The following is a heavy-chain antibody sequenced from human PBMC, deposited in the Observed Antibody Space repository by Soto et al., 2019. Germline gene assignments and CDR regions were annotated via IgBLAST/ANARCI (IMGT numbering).Heavy chain of an antibody. CDR2: ISGSGGST. V-gene: IGHV3-23*01. CDR1: GFTFSSYA. J-gene: IGHJ6*02. CDR3: ARGVIGXCSGGSCSVPAGYYGMDV. Sequence: GGSLRLSWAAAGFTFSSYAMSWGRQAPGKGREWVSAISGSGGSTYYADSVKGRFTISRDNSKNSLYLQMNSLRAEDTAVYYCARGVIGXCSGGSCSVPAGYYGMDVWGQGTTVTVS. D-gene: IGHD2-15*01.